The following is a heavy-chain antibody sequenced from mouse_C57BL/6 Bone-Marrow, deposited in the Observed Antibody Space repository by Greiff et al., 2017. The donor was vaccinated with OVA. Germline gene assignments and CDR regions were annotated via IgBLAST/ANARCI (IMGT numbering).Heavy chain of an antibody. Sequence: VQLQQSGAELARSGASVKLSCKASGYTFTSYGISWVKQRTGQGLEWIGEIYPRSGNTYYNEKFKGKATLTADKSSSTAYMELRSLTSEDSAVYFCARSGQLRLRFDYWGQGTTLTVSS. CDR2: IYPRSGNT. V-gene: IGHV1-81*01. CDR3: ARSGQLRLRFDY. J-gene: IGHJ2*01. D-gene: IGHD3-2*02. CDR1: GYTFTSYG.